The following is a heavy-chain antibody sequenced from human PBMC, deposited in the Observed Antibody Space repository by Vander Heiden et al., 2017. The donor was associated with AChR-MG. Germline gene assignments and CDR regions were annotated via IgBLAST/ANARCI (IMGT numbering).Heavy chain of an antibody. CDR1: GFPFSSYS. Sequence: EVQLVESGGGLVKPGGSLRLSCAASGFPFSSYSMNWVRQAPGKGLEWVSSISSSSSYRYYADSVKGRFTISRDNAKNSLYLQMNSLRAEDTAVYYCARVYCSGGSCYSSFDYWGQGTLVTVSS. CDR2: ISSSSSYR. D-gene: IGHD2-15*01. V-gene: IGHV3-21*01. CDR3: ARVYCSGGSCYSSFDY. J-gene: IGHJ4*02.